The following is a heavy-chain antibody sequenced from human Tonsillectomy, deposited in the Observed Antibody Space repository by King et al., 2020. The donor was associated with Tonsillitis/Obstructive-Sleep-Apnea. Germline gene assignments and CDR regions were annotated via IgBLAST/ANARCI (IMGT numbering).Heavy chain of an antibody. CDR1: GGSFSGYY. Sequence: VQLQQWGAGLLKPSETLSLTCAVYGGSFSGYYWSWIRQPPGKGLEWIGEINHSGSTNYNPSLKSRVTIPVETSKNQFSLKLSSVTAADTAVYYCARGRNFMTTVTRVYYGMDVWGQGTTVTVSS. D-gene: IGHD4-11*01. CDR3: ARGRNFMTTVTRVYYGMDV. CDR2: INHSGST. V-gene: IGHV4-34*01. J-gene: IGHJ6*02.